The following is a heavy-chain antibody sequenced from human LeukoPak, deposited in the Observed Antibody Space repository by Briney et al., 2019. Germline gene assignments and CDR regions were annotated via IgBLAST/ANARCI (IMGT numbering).Heavy chain of an antibody. D-gene: IGHD3-10*01. Sequence: ASVKVSCKASGYTFTSYDINWVRQATGQGREWMGWMNPNSGNTGYAQKFQGRVTMTRNTSISTAYMELSSLRSEDTAVYYCARAPGITMVRGVIVRRLDFDYWGQGTLVTVSS. V-gene: IGHV1-8*01. CDR2: MNPNSGNT. J-gene: IGHJ4*02. CDR3: ARAPGITMVRGVIVRRLDFDY. CDR1: GYTFTSYD.